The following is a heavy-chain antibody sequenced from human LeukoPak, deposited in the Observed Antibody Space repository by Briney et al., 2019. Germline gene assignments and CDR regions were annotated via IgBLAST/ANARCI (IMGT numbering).Heavy chain of an antibody. Sequence: GGSLRLSCAASGFTFSSYAMSWVRQAPGKGLEWVSAISGSGGSTYYADSVKGRFTISRDNSKNTLYLQMNSLRSEDTAVYYCALEGQGYCSGGSCYFDYWGQGTLVTVSS. J-gene: IGHJ4*02. CDR1: GFTFSSYA. CDR2: ISGSGGST. D-gene: IGHD2-15*01. V-gene: IGHV3-23*01. CDR3: ALEGQGYCSGGSCYFDY.